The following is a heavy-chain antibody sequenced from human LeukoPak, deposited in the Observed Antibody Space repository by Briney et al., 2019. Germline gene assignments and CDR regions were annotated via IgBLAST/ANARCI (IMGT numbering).Heavy chain of an antibody. D-gene: IGHD6-13*01. CDR2: ISSSSSTI. V-gene: IGHV3-48*02. Sequence: GGSLRLSCAASGFTFSSYSMNWVRQAPGKGLEWVSYISSSSSTIYYADSVKGRFTISRDNAKNSLYLQMNSLRDEDTAVYYCARDRKTVAAAGTSIGYWGQGTLVTVSS. CDR1: GFTFSSYS. J-gene: IGHJ4*02. CDR3: ARDRKTVAAAGTSIGY.